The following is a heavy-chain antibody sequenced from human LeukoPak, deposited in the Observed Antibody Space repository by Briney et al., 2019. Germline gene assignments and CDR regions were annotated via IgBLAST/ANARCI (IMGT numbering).Heavy chain of an antibody. CDR3: AKEGLDEVTTTDYYGMDV. Sequence: GGSLRLSCAASGFTFDDYAMHWVRQAPGKGLEWVSGISWNSGSIGYADSVKGRFTISRDNAKNSLYLQMNSLRAEDTALYYCAKEGLDEVTTTDYYGMDVWGQGTTVTVSS. CDR1: GFTFDDYA. CDR2: ISWNSGSI. J-gene: IGHJ6*02. D-gene: IGHD2-21*02. V-gene: IGHV3-9*01.